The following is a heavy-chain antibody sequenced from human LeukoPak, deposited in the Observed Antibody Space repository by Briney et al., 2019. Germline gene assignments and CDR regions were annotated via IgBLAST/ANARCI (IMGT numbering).Heavy chain of an antibody. V-gene: IGHV4-4*07. D-gene: IGHD3-22*01. CDR3: ARAHPYYDSSGYPLTKYYFDY. J-gene: IGHJ4*02. Sequence: SETLSLNCTVPGGSISSYYWSWIRQPAGKGLEWIGRIYTSGSTNYNPSLMSRVTMSVDTSKNQFSLKLSSVTAADTAVYYCARAHPYYDSSGYPLTKYYFDYWGQGTLVTVSS. CDR2: IYTSGST. CDR1: GGSISSYY.